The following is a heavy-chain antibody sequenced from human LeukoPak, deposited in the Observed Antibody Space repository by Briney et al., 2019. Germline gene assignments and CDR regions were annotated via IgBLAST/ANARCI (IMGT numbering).Heavy chain of an antibody. CDR1: GYTFTGYY. J-gene: IGHJ4*02. V-gene: IGHV1-2*02. D-gene: IGHD3-10*01. CDR2: INPNSGGT. Sequence: GASVKVSCKSSGYTFTGYYMHWVRQAPGQGLEWMGWINPNSGGTEYAQKFKGRVTMTRDTSISTAYMELNSLTSDDTAVYYCAGGELLWYYFDYWGQGTLVTVSS. CDR3: AGGELLWYYFDY.